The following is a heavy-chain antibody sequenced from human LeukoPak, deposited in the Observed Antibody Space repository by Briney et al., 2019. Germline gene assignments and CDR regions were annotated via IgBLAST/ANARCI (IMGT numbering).Heavy chain of an antibody. CDR1: GYTFTSYG. Sequence: GASVKVSCKASGYTFTSYGISWVRQAPGQGLEWMGWISAYNGNTNYAQKLQGRVTMTTGSSTSTAYMELRSLRSDDTAVYYCARAFRGGVTRESDYWGQGTLVTASS. CDR3: ARAFRGGVTRESDY. J-gene: IGHJ4*02. CDR2: ISAYNGNT. D-gene: IGHD3-16*01. V-gene: IGHV1-18*01.